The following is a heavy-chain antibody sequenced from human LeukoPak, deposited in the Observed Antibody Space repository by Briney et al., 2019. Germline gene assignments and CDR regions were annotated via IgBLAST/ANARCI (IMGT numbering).Heavy chain of an antibody. CDR1: GVTFSNDW. CDR3: TRGRGGRYHY. CDR2: INTDGSTT. V-gene: IGHV3-74*01. Sequence: GGSLRLSCAASGVTFSNDWMHWVRQAPGKGLVWVSRINTDGSTTTCADSVKGRFTISRDNAKNTLFLQMNSLRVEDTAVYYCTRGRGGRYHYWGQGTLVTVSS. J-gene: IGHJ4*02. D-gene: IGHD3-16*02.